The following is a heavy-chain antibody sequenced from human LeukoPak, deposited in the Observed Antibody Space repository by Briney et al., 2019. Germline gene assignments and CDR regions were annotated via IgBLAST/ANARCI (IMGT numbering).Heavy chain of an antibody. CDR2: FDPEDGET. D-gene: IGHD3-10*01. CDR1: GYTLTKLS. Sequence: GASVKVSCKVSGYTLTKLSMHWVRQAPGKGLEWMGGFDPEDGETIYAQKFQGRVTVTEDTSTDTAYMELSSLRSEDTAVYYCARGRPGSLDYWGQGTLVTVSS. CDR3: ARGRPGSLDY. J-gene: IGHJ4*02. V-gene: IGHV1-24*01.